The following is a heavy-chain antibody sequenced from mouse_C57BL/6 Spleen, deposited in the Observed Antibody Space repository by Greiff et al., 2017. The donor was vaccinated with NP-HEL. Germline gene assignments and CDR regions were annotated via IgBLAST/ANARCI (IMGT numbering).Heavy chain of an antibody. CDR2: IYPGDGDT. D-gene: IGHD2-3*01. Sequence: VQLQQSGAELVKPGASVKISCKASGYAFRSYWMNCVKQRPGKGLEWIGQIYPGDGDTNYNGKFKGKATLTADKSSSTAYMQLSSLTSEDSAVYFCARSGDGYYLLAYWGQGTLVTVSA. V-gene: IGHV1-80*01. J-gene: IGHJ3*01. CDR3: ARSGDGYYLLAY. CDR1: GYAFRSYW.